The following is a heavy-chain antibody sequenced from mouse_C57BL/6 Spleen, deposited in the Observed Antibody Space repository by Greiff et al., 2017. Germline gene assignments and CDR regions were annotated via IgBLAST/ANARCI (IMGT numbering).Heavy chain of an antibody. J-gene: IGHJ4*01. V-gene: IGHV1-72*01. D-gene: IGHD1-1*01. CDR3: ATYYGSSLFYAMDY. CDR2: IDPNSGGT. CDR1: GYTFTSYW. Sequence: QVQLQQPGAELVKPGASVKLSCKASGYTFTSYWMYWVKQRPGRGLEWIGRIDPNSGGTKYNEKFKSKATLTVDKPSSTAYMQLSSLTSEDSAVYYCATYYGSSLFYAMDYWGQGTSVTVSS.